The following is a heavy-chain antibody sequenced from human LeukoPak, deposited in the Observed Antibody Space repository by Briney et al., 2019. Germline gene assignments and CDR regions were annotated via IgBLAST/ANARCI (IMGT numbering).Heavy chain of an antibody. CDR1: GYSFTNYW. Sequence: GESLKISCKGSGYSFTNYWIGWVRQMPGKGLEWMGIIYPADSDTRYSPSFQGQVTISADKSISTAYLQWSSLEASDTAMYYCASTIRYFDWPDAFDIWGQGTMVTVSS. D-gene: IGHD3-9*01. J-gene: IGHJ3*02. V-gene: IGHV5-51*01. CDR3: ASTIRYFDWPDAFDI. CDR2: IYPADSDT.